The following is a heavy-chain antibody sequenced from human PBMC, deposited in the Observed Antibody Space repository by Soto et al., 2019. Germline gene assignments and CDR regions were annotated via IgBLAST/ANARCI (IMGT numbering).Heavy chain of an antibody. D-gene: IGHD1-26*01. CDR3: DILRLDSEGANLALRFGLDV. Sequence: QVQLVQSGAEVKKPGSSVRVSCKASGGTFTGHSISWVRQAPAQGLEGLGVITPMFGTTNYSPKFQGRVTITAGDSASTAFLDMTILKSDDTAVYYCDILRLDSEGANLALRFGLDVWGQGTTVSVSS. V-gene: IGHV1-69*01. CDR2: ITPMFGTT. CDR1: GGTFTGHS. J-gene: IGHJ6*02.